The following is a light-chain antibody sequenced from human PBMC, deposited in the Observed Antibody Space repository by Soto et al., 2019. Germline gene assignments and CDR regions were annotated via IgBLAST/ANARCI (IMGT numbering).Light chain of an antibody. CDR3: LLSYNGPYV. Sequence: VVTQGPSLTLSPGGTVTLTCGSSTGAVTNGHYPYWFQQKPGQAPRTLIYDTTNRHSWTPARFSGSLLGGKAALTLSGAQPEDEAEYYCLLSYNGPYVFGTGTKVTVL. V-gene: IGLV7-46*01. J-gene: IGLJ1*01. CDR2: DTT. CDR1: TGAVTNGHY.